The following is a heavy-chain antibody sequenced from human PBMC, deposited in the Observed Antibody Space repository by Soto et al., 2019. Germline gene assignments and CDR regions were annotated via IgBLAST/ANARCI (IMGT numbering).Heavy chain of an antibody. D-gene: IGHD2-2*01. CDR3: ARAILPTAQNWFDP. CDR2: IHGGNGNT. Sequence: QVHLVQSGAEVKKPGASVKVSCKASGYTLTNYVIHWVRQAPGQRLEWMGWIHGGNGNTKYSQNSQGRVTFTRDTSATTVYRDLSSLRSEDTAVYYCARAILPTAQNWFDPWGQGTLVTVSS. CDR1: GYTLTNYV. V-gene: IGHV1-3*01. J-gene: IGHJ5*02.